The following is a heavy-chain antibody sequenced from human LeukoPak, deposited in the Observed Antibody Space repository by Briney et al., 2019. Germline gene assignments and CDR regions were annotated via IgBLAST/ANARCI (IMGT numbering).Heavy chain of an antibody. Sequence: RASVKVSCKASGYTFTSYGISWVRQAPGQGLEWMGWISAYNGNTYYARKLQGRVTMTTDTSTSTAYMELRSLRSDDTAVYYCARDLYSGYPAPLCPWGQGTLVTVSS. CDR1: GYTFTSYG. J-gene: IGHJ5*02. V-gene: IGHV1-18*01. D-gene: IGHD5-12*01. CDR2: ISAYNGNT. CDR3: ARDLYSGYPAPLCP.